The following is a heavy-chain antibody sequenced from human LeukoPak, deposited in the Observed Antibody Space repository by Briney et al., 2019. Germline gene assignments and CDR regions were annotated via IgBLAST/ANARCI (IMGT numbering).Heavy chain of an antibody. CDR1: GFTFSSYG. D-gene: IGHD3-10*01. V-gene: IGHV3-30*18. Sequence: GRSLRLSCAASGFTFSSYGMHWVRQAPGKGLEWVAVISYDGSNKYYADSVKGRFTISRDNSKNTLYLQMNSLRAEDTAVYYCAKDYLGFGELFRYYMDVWGKGTTVTVSS. CDR2: ISYDGSNK. J-gene: IGHJ6*03. CDR3: AKDYLGFGELFRYYMDV.